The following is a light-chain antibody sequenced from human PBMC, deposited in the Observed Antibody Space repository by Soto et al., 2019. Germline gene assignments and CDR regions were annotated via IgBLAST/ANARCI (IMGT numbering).Light chain of an antibody. V-gene: IGKV1-39*01. Sequence: DIQLTQSPSSLSASVGDRVTITCRASQSIAFYVNWFQQKPGRAPRLLIYAASNLQSGVPSRFSGSGSGTDFTLTINSLQPEDSATYFCQQSSNSPMYTFGQGTK. CDR1: QSIAFY. J-gene: IGKJ2*01. CDR3: QQSSNSPMYT. CDR2: AAS.